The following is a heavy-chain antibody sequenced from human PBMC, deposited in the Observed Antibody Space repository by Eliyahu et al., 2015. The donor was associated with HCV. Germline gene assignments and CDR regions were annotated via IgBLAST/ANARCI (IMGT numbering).Heavy chain of an antibody. CDR1: GFXXGDXA. V-gene: IGHV3-49*04. CDR3: TRENDYGDEDLDY. J-gene: IGHJ4*02. CDR2: IRSKAYGGTT. D-gene: IGHD4-17*01. Sequence: EVQLVESGGGLVQPGRSLRLSCTAXGFXXGDXAMSWVRQAPGKGXEWVGXIRSKAYGGTTEYAASVKGRFTISRDDSKSIAYLQMNSLKTEDTAVYYCTRENDYGDEDLDYWGQGTLVTVSS.